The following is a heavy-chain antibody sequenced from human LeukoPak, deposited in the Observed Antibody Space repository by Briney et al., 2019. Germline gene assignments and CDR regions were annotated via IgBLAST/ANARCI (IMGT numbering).Heavy chain of an antibody. J-gene: IGHJ4*02. D-gene: IGHD6-6*01. CDR3: ATGSFRSSLGGYFDY. Sequence: HPGGSLRLSCAASGFTVSSNYMSWVRQAPGKGLERVSVIYSGDNTNYADSVKGRFTISRHNSKNTLYPQMNSLRAEDTAVYYCATGSFRSSLGGYFDYWGQGTLVTVSS. CDR1: GFTVSSNY. V-gene: IGHV3-53*04. CDR2: IYSGDNT.